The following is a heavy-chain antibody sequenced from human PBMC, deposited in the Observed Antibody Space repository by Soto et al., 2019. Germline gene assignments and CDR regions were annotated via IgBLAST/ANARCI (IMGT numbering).Heavy chain of an antibody. D-gene: IGHD2-15*01. CDR1: GGSISSGGYS. V-gene: IGHV4-30-2*01. CDR2: IYHSGST. J-gene: IGHJ5*02. CDR3: ARAQVVAAQP. Sequence: QLQLQESGSGLVKPSQTLSLTCAVSGGSISSGGYSWSWIRQPPGKGLEWIGYIYHSGSTYYNPALKSRVTIPVDRSKNQCSLKLSSVTAADTAVDYCARAQVVAAQPWGQGTLVTVSS.